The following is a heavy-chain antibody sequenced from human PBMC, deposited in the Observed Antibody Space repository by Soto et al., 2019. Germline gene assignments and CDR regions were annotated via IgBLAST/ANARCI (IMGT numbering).Heavy chain of an antibody. CDR1: GFTFRSYW. CDR3: ARSLSVDTAMVYGY. J-gene: IGHJ4*02. Sequence: PGGSLRLSCAASGFTFRSYWMTWVRQAPGKGLEWVSVIYSGGSTYYADSVKGRFTISRDNSKNTLYLQMNSLRAEDTAVYYCARSLSVDTAMVYGYWGQGTLVTVSS. D-gene: IGHD5-18*01. CDR2: IYSGGST. V-gene: IGHV3-66*01.